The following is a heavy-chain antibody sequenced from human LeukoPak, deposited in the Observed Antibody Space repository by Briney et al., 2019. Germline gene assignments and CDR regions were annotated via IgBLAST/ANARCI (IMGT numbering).Heavy chain of an antibody. Sequence: ASVKVSCKASGYTFTSYDINWVRQVTGQGLEWMGWMNPNSGNTGYAQKFQGRVTITRNTSTSTAYMELSSLRSEDTAVYYCARGLDCSSTSCYIDWFDPWGQGTLVTVSS. J-gene: IGHJ5*02. CDR1: GYTFTSYD. CDR3: ARGLDCSSTSCYIDWFDP. D-gene: IGHD2-2*02. CDR2: MNPNSGNT. V-gene: IGHV1-8*03.